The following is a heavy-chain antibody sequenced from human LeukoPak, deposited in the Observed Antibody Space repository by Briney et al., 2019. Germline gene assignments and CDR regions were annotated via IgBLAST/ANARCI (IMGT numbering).Heavy chain of an antibody. D-gene: IGHD6-13*01. CDR2: ISAYNGNT. CDR1: GYTFTSYG. V-gene: IGHV1-18*01. Sequence: ASVKVSCKASGYTFTSYGISWVRQAPGQGLEWMGWISAYNGNTNYAQKLQGRVTMTTDTSTSTAYMELRSLRSDDTAVYYCARANFAFNEVRGSSSWYRYYGMDVWGQGTTVTVSS. J-gene: IGHJ6*02. CDR3: ARANFAFNEVRGSSSWYRYYGMDV.